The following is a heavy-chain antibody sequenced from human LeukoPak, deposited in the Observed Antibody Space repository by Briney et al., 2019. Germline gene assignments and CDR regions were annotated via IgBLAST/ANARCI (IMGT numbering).Heavy chain of an antibody. CDR3: ARRVVVVAATSSSGDTPYYYYYMDV. CDR2: IYPGDSDT. Sequence: GESLKISCKGSGYSFTSYWIGWVRQMPGKGLEWMGIIYPGDSDTRYSPSFQGQVTISADKSIGTAYLQWSSLKASDTAMYYCARRVVVVAATSSSGDTPYYYYYMDVWGKGTTVTVSS. CDR1: GYSFTSYW. V-gene: IGHV5-51*01. J-gene: IGHJ6*03. D-gene: IGHD2-15*01.